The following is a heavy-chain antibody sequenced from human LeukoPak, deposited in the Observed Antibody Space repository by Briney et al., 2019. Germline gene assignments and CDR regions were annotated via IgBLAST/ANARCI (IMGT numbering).Heavy chain of an antibody. D-gene: IGHD3-3*01. J-gene: IGHJ4*02. CDR3: ARGYYDFWSAHYGY. CDR2: IYYSGST. V-gene: IGHV4-59*01. Sequence: PSETLSLTCTVSGGSISSYYWSWIRQPPGKGLEWIGYIYYSGSTNYNPSLKSRVTISVDTSKNQFSLKLSSVTAADTAVYYCARGYYDFWSAHYGYWGQGTLVTVSS. CDR1: GGSISSYY.